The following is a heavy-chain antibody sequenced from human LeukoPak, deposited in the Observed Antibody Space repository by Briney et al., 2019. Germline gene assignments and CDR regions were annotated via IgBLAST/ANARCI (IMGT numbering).Heavy chain of an antibody. CDR1: GFTFSGYA. D-gene: IGHD6-13*01. Sequence: GGSLRLSCAVSGFTFSGYAMSWVRQAPGKGLEWVSAISGSGGSTYYADSVKGRFTISRDNSKNTLYLQMNSLRAEDTAVYYCAEWGNTGGTAAGDYWGQGTLVTVSS. CDR2: ISGSGGST. CDR3: AEWGNTGGTAAGDY. J-gene: IGHJ4*02. V-gene: IGHV3-23*01.